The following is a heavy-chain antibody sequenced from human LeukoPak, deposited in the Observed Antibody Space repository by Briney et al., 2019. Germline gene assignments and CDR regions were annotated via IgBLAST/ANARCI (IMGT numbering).Heavy chain of an antibody. J-gene: IGHJ4*02. CDR1: GGSFIVYY. CDR2: INHSGST. D-gene: IGHD3-22*01. CDR3: ARGKGRARGPYCYVSSGYYYFDY. Sequence: PSETLSLTCAVYGGSFIVYYWSWIRQPPGKGLEWIGEINHSGSTNYNPSLKSRVTISVDTSKNQFSLKLSSVTAADTAVYYCARGKGRARGPYCYVSSGYYYFDYWGQGTLVTVSS. V-gene: IGHV4-34*01.